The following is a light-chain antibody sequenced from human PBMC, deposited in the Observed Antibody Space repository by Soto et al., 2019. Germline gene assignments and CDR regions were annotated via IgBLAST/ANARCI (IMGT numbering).Light chain of an antibody. Sequence: DIQMTQSPSSLSASVGDRVTITCRASQGISSYLAGYQQRPGKVPKVLIYAASTLHSGVPSRFSGSGSGTDFTLTISNVQPEDVATYYCQNYYNAPETFGQGTKVEIK. CDR1: QGISSY. CDR3: QNYYNAPET. J-gene: IGKJ1*01. CDR2: AAS. V-gene: IGKV1-27*01.